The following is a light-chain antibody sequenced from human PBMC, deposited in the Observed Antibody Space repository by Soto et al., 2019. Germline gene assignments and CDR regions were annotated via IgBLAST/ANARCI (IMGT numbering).Light chain of an antibody. CDR2: AAS. CDR3: QQSYITPWT. CDR1: QSISNY. V-gene: IGKV1-39*01. Sequence: DIQMTQSPSSLSTSVGDRVTITCRASQSISNYLNWYQQKPGKVPKLLIYAASRLQSGVPSRFSGSGSGTDFTLTINSLQPEDFATYFCQQSYITPWTFGQGTKVEI. J-gene: IGKJ1*01.